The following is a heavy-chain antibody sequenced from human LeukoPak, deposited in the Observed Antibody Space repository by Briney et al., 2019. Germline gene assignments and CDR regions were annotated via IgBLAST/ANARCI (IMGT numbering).Heavy chain of an antibody. CDR3: ARVNDYGDNYPDY. CDR1: GYTFTSYG. V-gene: IGHV1-3*01. J-gene: IGHJ4*02. CDR2: INGGNGNT. Sequence: VASVKVSCKTSGYTFTSYGMHWVRQAPGQSLEWMGWINGGNGNTKYSEKFQGRVTIIRDTSASTAYMELSSLRSEDTAVYYCARVNDYGDNYPDYWGQGTLVTVSS. D-gene: IGHD4-17*01.